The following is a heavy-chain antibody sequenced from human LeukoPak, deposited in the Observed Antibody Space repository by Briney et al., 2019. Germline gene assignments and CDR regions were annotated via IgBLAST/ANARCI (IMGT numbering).Heavy chain of an antibody. V-gene: IGHV3-7*01. J-gene: IGHJ4*02. CDR3: AREGGGWLQLGIDY. CDR2: IKQDGTEK. CDR1: GFTFTTYW. Sequence: GGSLRLSCAASGFTFTTYWMSWVRQAPGKGLEWVANIKQDGTEKYYVDSVKGRFTISRDNAKNSLYLQMNSLRAEDTAVYYCAREGGGWLQLGIDYWGQGTLVTVSS. D-gene: IGHD5-24*01.